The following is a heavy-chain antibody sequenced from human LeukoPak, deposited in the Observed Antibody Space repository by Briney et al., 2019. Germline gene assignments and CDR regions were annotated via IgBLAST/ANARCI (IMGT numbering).Heavy chain of an antibody. J-gene: IGHJ5*02. Sequence: PGGSLRLSCAASGFTFSSYAMSWVRQVPGKGLEWVSSVSVSGGSTISADSVSGRFTISRDNSKNTLYLEMNSLRAEDTAVYYCAKDVSWNWFDPWGQGTLVTVSS. V-gene: IGHV3-23*01. CDR3: AKDVSWNWFDP. CDR1: GFTFSSYA. CDR2: VSVSGGST.